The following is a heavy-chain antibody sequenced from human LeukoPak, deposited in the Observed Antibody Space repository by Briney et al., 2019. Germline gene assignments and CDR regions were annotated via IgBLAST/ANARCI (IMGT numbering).Heavy chain of an antibody. Sequence: GEALKISCKGSGYGFTSYWIGWVRRMPGKGLEWMGIIYPGDSDTRYSPSFQGQVTISADKSISTAYLQWSSLKASDTAMYYCARQQYSSGSYYFDYWGQGTLVTVSS. CDR3: ARQQYSSGSYYFDY. V-gene: IGHV5-51*01. CDR2: IYPGDSDT. J-gene: IGHJ4*02. CDR1: GYGFTSYW. D-gene: IGHD6-19*01.